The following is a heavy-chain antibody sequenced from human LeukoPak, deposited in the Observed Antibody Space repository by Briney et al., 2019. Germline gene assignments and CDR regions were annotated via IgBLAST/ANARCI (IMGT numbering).Heavy chain of an antibody. CDR3: ARRSYGMDV. Sequence: SETLSLTCAVYSGSFRGYYWSWIRQPPGKGLDWIGEINHSGSTNYNPSLKSRVTISVDTSKNQFSLKLSSVTAADTAVYYCARRSYGMDVWGKGTTVTVSS. V-gene: IGHV4-34*01. CDR1: SGSFRGYY. CDR2: INHSGST. J-gene: IGHJ6*04.